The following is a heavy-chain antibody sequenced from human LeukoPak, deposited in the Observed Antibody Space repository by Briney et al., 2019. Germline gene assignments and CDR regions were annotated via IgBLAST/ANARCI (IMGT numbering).Heavy chain of an antibody. J-gene: IGHJ4*02. CDR1: GFTFSSYS. V-gene: IGHV3-48*01. CDR2: ISSSSSTI. D-gene: IGHD1-26*01. CDR3: ARDRKWELLGY. Sequence: PGGSLRLSCAASGFTFSSYSMNWVRQAPGKGLEWVSYISSSSSTIYYADSVNGRFTISRDNAKNSLYLQMNSLRAEDTAVYYCARDRKWELLGYWGQGTLVTVSS.